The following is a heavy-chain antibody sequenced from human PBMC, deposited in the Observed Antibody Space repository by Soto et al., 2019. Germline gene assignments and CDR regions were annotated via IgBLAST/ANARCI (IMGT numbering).Heavy chain of an antibody. CDR3: ARELDPYYGGNSLSLDY. CDR1: GGSFSTYG. CDR2: IIPKFGTT. J-gene: IGHJ4*02. Sequence: VQLVQSGAEVKKPGSSVKVSCKASGGSFSTYGINWVRLAPGHGLEWMGGIIPKFGTTNYAQKFRGRVTITADESTNTAYMELNYLRSEDTAVYFCARELDPYYGGNSLSLDYWGQGTLVTVSS. V-gene: IGHV1-69*13. D-gene: IGHD4-17*01.